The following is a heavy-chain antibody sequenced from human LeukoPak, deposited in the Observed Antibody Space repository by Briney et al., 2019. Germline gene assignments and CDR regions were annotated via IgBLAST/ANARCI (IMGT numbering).Heavy chain of an antibody. CDR1: GGSFSGYY. D-gene: IGHD2-2*01. V-gene: IGHV4-34*01. J-gene: IGHJ6*03. CDR2: INHSGST. CDR3: ARGCVVVPAAIIYYYYYMDV. Sequence: SEALSLTCAVYGGSFSGYYWSWIRQPPGKGLEWIGEINHSGSTNYNPSLKSRVTISVDTSKNQFSLKLSSVTAADTAVYYCARGCVVVPAAIIYYYYYMDVWGKGTTVTVSS.